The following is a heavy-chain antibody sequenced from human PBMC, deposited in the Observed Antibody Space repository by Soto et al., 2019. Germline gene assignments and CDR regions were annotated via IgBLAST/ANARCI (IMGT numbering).Heavy chain of an antibody. CDR1: GFSFRSYA. D-gene: IGHD6-19*01. CDR3: AKDSGGGWHYDQ. V-gene: IGHV3-23*01. J-gene: IGHJ5*02. CDR2: IGSTAVST. Sequence: EVQLLESGGGLVQPGGSLRLSCAASGFSFRSYAMSWVRQAPGKGLEWVSCIGSTAVSTSYADSVKGRFTISRDNSTNTLYLQMYTLGADDTAIYYCAKDSGGGWHYDQWGQGTLVTVSS.